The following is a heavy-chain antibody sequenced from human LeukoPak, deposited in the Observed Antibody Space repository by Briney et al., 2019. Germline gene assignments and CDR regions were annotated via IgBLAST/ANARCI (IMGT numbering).Heavy chain of an antibody. D-gene: IGHD3-10*01. CDR1: GFTVSSNY. Sequence: GGSLRLSCAASGFTVSSNYMSWVRQAPGKGLEWVSVIYSGGSIYYADSVKGRFTISRDNSKNTLYLQMNSLRAEDTAVYYCARRLYGSGPDDYWGQGTLVTVSS. V-gene: IGHV3-66*02. CDR2: IYSGGSI. CDR3: ARRLYGSGPDDY. J-gene: IGHJ4*02.